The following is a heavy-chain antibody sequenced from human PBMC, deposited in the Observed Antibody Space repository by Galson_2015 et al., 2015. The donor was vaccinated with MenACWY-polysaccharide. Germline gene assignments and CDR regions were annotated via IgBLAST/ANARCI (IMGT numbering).Heavy chain of an antibody. CDR3: ATKQMGDNSFDY. CDR2: IRGGSSVV. V-gene: IGHV3-48*02. CDR1: GFTFSNYG. Sequence: SLRLSCAASGFTFSNYGMNWVRQAPGKGLEWVSYIRGGSSVVYYADSVKGRFTISRDNARNSLYLQVNSLRDEDTAVYYCATKQMGDNSFDYWGQGTLVTVSS. J-gene: IGHJ4*02. D-gene: IGHD3-16*01.